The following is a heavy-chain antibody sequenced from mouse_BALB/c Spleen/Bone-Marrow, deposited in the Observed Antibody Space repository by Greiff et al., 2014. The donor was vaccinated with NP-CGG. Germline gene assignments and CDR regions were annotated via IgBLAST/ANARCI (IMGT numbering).Heavy chain of an antibody. CDR3: TRQGIYYGYRTYAMDY. Sequence: EVKVVESGGGLVQPGGSLKLSCAASGSTFSYYTMSWVRQTPEKRLEWVAYITNGGGSTYYPDTVKGRFNISRDNAKNTLYLQMSSLKSGDSAMYFCTRQGIYYGYRTYAMDYWGQGTSVTVSS. V-gene: IGHV5-12-2*01. D-gene: IGHD1-2*01. CDR2: ITNGGGST. J-gene: IGHJ4*01. CDR1: GSTFSYYT.